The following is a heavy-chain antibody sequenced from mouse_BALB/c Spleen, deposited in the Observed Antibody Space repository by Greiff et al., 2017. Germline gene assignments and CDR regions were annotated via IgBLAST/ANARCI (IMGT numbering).Heavy chain of an antibody. V-gene: IGHV5-9-4*01. Sequence: EVKVVESGGGLVKPGGSLKLSCAASGFTFSSYAMSWVRQSPEKRLEWVAEISSGGSYTYYPDTVTGRFTISRDNAKNTLYLEMSSLRSEDTAMYYCAREKEGAMDYWGQGTSVTVSS. J-gene: IGHJ4*01. CDR3: AREKEGAMDY. CDR1: GFTFSSYA. CDR2: ISSGGSYT.